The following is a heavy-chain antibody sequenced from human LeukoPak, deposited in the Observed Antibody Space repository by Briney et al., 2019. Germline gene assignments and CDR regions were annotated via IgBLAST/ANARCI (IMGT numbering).Heavy chain of an antibody. Sequence: GGSLRLSCAASGFPFSSYAMSWVRQAPGKGLEWVSAISGSGGSTYYADSVKGRFTISRDNSKNTLYLQMNSLRAEDTAVYYCAKDPKYYYDSSGYYDYWGQGTLVTVSS. D-gene: IGHD3-22*01. CDR1: GFPFSSYA. CDR2: ISGSGGST. V-gene: IGHV3-23*01. CDR3: AKDPKYYYDSSGYYDY. J-gene: IGHJ4*02.